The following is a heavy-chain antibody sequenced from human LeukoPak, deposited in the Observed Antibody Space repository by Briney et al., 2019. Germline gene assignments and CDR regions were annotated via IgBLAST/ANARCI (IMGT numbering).Heavy chain of an antibody. Sequence: GGSLRLSCAASGFTFSSYGMHWIRQAPGKGLEWVAVISCDGSNKYYADSVKGRFTISRDNSKNTLYLQMNSLRAEDTAVYYCARDLRAYYYYYGMDVWGQGTMVTVSS. CDR3: ARDLRAYYYYYGMDV. CDR2: ISCDGSNK. CDR1: GFTFSSYG. V-gene: IGHV3-30*19. J-gene: IGHJ6*02.